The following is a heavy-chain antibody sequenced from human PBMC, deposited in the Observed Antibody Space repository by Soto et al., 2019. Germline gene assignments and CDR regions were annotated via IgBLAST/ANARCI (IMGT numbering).Heavy chain of an antibody. CDR1: GFTFSDYF. J-gene: IGHJ4*02. V-gene: IGHV3-11*01. CDR3: ARDWNSND. CDR2: ITSSSTI. Sequence: GGSLRLSCAASGFTFSDYFMSWIRQAPGKGLECVSYITSSSTIYYSDSVKGRFTISRDNAKNSLFLQMNSLRAEDTAVYYCARDWNSNDWGQGTLVTVSS. D-gene: IGHD1-7*01.